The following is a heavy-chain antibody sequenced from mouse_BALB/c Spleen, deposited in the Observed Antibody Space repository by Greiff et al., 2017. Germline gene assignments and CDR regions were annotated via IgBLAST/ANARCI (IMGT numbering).Heavy chain of an antibody. D-gene: IGHD1-1*02. V-gene: IGHV3-5*02. CDR3: ARGLYGYDAMDY. J-gene: IGHJ4*01. CDR2: IYYSGTI. Sequence: EVQLQQSGPGLVKPSQTVSLTCTVTGISITTGNYRWSWIRQFPGNKLEWIGYIYYSGTITYNPSLTSRTTITRDTSKNQFFLEMNSLTAEDTATYYCARGLYGYDAMDYWGQGTSVTVSS. CDR1: GISITTGNYR.